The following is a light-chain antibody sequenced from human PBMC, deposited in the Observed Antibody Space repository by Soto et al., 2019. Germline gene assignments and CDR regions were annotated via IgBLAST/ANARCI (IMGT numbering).Light chain of an antibody. CDR2: KAS. V-gene: IGKV1-5*03. CDR1: QTISTW. J-gene: IGKJ1*01. CDR3: QQYNSYPWT. Sequence: IPMTQSPSTLSASVGDRVTFTCRASQTISTWLAWYQQKPGEAPKLLIYKASTLEVGVPSRFSASGSGTEFTLTINTLQPADFATYYCQQYNSYPWTFGQGTNV.